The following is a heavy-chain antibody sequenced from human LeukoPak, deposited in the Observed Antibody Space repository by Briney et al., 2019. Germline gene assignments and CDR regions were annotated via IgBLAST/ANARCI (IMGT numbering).Heavy chain of an antibody. J-gene: IGHJ4*02. V-gene: IGHV5-51*01. CDR1: GYSFTSYW. Sequence: GESLTISCKGSGYSFTSYWIGRVRQMPGKGMERMGIIYPGDSDNRYSPSFQGQVTISADKSISTAYLQWSSLKASDTAMYYCARHPGYSTSSDYWGQGTLVTVSS. CDR3: ARHPGYSTSSDY. D-gene: IGHD2-2*01. CDR2: IYPGDSDN.